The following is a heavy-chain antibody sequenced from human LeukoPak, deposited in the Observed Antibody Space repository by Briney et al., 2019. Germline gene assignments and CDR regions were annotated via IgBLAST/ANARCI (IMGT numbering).Heavy chain of an antibody. Sequence: ASVKVSCKVSGYTLTELSMHWVRQAPGKGLEWMGGFDHEDGETIYAQKFQGRVTMTEDTSTDTAYMELSSLRSEDTAVYYCATAFSHLELRDYWGQGTLVTVSS. J-gene: IGHJ4*02. V-gene: IGHV1-24*01. CDR2: FDHEDGET. CDR1: GYTLTELS. D-gene: IGHD1-7*01. CDR3: ATAFSHLELRDY.